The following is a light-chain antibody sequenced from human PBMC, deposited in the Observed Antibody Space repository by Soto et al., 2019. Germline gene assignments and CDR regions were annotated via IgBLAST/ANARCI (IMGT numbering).Light chain of an antibody. CDR2: AAS. CDR3: QQTFSTPIT. Sequence: DPQLTQSPSSLSASVGGRVTITCRASHTVRRYLNWYQQKPGKAPTLLIYAASTLESAVPPRFSGAGSETEFTLTINGLQPDDFATYYCQQTFSTPITFGQGTRLDIK. V-gene: IGKV1-39*01. CDR1: HTVRRY. J-gene: IGKJ5*01.